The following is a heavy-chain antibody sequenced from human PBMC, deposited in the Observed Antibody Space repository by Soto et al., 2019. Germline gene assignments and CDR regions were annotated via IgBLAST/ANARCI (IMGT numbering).Heavy chain of an antibody. J-gene: IGHJ6*02. Sequence: GGSLRLSCAASGFTVSSNYMSWVRQAPGKGLEWVSVIYSGGSTYYADSVKGRFTISRDNSKNTLYLQMNSLRAEDTAVYYCATGVDCIRTSCHNHYYYYYGMDVWGQGTTVTVSS. CDR2: IYSGGST. V-gene: IGHV3-66*01. CDR1: GFTVSSNY. CDR3: ATGVDCIRTSCHNHYYYYYGMDV. D-gene: IGHD2-2*02.